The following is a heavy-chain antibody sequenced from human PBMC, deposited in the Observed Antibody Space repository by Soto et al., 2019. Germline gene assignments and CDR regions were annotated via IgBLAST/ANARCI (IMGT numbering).Heavy chain of an antibody. J-gene: IGHJ4*02. V-gene: IGHV3-23*01. CDR1: GFTFSNHA. Sequence: WSLRLSCAVSGFTFSNHAMSWVRQAPGKGLEWVSAISTAVGATYYADSVKGRFTISRDDSNNTLFLQMNSLRAEDTAVYYCAKDRTAAARNFDYWGQGTLVTVSS. CDR3: AKDRTAAARNFDY. CDR2: ISTAVGAT. D-gene: IGHD6-13*01.